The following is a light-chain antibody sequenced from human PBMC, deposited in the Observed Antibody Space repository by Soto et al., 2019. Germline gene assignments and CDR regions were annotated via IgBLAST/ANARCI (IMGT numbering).Light chain of an antibody. Sequence: EIVLTQSPGTLSLSPGERATLSCRASQSVSSIYLAWYQQKPGQAPRLLIYGASSRATGIPDRFSGGGSGTDFTLTISRLEPEDFAVYYCQQYGSSPWTFGQGTKVDI. V-gene: IGKV3-20*01. CDR2: GAS. CDR3: QQYGSSPWT. CDR1: QSVSSIY. J-gene: IGKJ1*01.